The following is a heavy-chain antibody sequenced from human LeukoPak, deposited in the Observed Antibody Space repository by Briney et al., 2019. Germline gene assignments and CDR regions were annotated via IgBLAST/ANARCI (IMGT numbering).Heavy chain of an antibody. CDR1: GFTFSSYA. J-gene: IGHJ4*02. CDR3: AKQIAVAGTGDYFDY. CDR2: ISGSGGST. D-gene: IGHD6-19*01. Sequence: PGGSLRLSCAASGFTFSSYAMSWVRQAPGKGLEWVSAISGSGGSTYYADSVKGRFTISRDNSKNTLYLQMSSLRAEDTAVYYCAKQIAVAGTGDYFDYWGQGTLVTVSS. V-gene: IGHV3-23*01.